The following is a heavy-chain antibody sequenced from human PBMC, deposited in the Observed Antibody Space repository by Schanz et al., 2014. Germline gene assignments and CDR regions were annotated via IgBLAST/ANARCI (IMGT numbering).Heavy chain of an antibody. CDR2: INVGNGNM. CDR3: ARDYYDSSGYYYCDY. J-gene: IGHJ4*02. D-gene: IGHD3-22*01. Sequence: QVQLVQSGAEVKKPGASVKVSCKASGYTFTSYSIHWVRQAPGQGLEWMGWINVGNGNMKYSQKFQGRVTITRDTSASTAYMELTSLRSEDTAVYYCARDYYDSSGYYYCDYWGQGTLVTVSS. V-gene: IGHV1-3*01. CDR1: GYTFTSYS.